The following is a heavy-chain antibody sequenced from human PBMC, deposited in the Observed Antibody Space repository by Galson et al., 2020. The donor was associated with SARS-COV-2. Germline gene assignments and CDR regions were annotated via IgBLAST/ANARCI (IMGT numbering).Heavy chain of an antibody. CDR1: GYTFTDKN. J-gene: IGHJ3*02. CDR3: ARGFQANYDFWSGYEKDDEAFDM. D-gene: IGHD3-3*01. Sequence: ASVKVSCKASGYTFTDKNIHWVRQAPGQGLEWMGAVNPSAGDTTYTQRFQGRVTVTSDTSTSTVYMDLRSLTSEDTAVYYCARGFQANYDFWSGYEKDDEAFDMWGQGTMVTVSS. CDR2: VNPSAGDT. V-gene: IGHV1-46*01.